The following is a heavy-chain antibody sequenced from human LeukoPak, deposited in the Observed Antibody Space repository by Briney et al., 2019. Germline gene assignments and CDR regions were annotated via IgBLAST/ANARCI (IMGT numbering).Heavy chain of an antibody. Sequence: SETLSLTCTVSGGSISSSSYYWGWIRQPPGKGLEWIRSIYYSGSTYYNPSLKSRVTISVDTSKNQFSLKLSSVTAADTAVYYCARRVTTIHYGMDVWGQGTTVTVSS. D-gene: IGHD2-21*02. CDR3: ARRVTTIHYGMDV. J-gene: IGHJ6*02. CDR1: GGSISSSSYY. CDR2: IYYSGST. V-gene: IGHV4-39*01.